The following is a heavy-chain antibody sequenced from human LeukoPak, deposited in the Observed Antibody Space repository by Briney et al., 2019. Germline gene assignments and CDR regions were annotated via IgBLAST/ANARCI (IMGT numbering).Heavy chain of an antibody. V-gene: IGHV3-64D*06. D-gene: IGHD1-1*01. J-gene: IGHJ3*02. Sequence: GGSLRLSCSASGFTFSTYAMHWGRQAPGKGLQYVSGISSNGGTTYYADSVKGRFTISRDNSKNTLYLQMSSLRAEDTAVYYCVKDHDSGALHIWGQGTIVTVSS. CDR1: GFTFSTYA. CDR3: VKDHDSGALHI. CDR2: ISSNGGTT.